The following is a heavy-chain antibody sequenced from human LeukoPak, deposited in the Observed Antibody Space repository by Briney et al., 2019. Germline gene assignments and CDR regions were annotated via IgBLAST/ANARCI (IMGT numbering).Heavy chain of an antibody. CDR2: IYSGGST. Sequence: PGGSLRLSCAASGFTVGSNYMSWVRQAPGKGLEWVSVIYSGGSTYYADSVKGRFTISRDNSKNTLYLQMNSLRAEDTAMYYCARESMVRGVGDYWGQGTPVTVSS. CDR3: ARESMVRGVGDY. CDR1: GFTVGSNY. J-gene: IGHJ4*02. D-gene: IGHD3-10*01. V-gene: IGHV3-53*01.